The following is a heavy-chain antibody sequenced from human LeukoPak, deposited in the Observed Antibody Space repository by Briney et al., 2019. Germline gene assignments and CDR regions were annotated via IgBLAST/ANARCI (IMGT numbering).Heavy chain of an antibody. D-gene: IGHD3-22*01. CDR3: AVGGITMIGEFDY. Sequence: GESLKISCKGSGYSFTSYWISCVRQMPGKSLEWMGIIYPGDSDTRYSPSFQGQVTISADKSISTAYLQWSSLKASDTAMYYCAVGGITMIGEFDYWGQGTLVTVSS. J-gene: IGHJ4*02. CDR1: GYSFTSYW. V-gene: IGHV5-51*01. CDR2: IYPGDSDT.